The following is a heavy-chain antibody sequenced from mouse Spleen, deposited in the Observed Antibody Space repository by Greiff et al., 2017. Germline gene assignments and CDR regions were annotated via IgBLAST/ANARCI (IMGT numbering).Heavy chain of an antibody. J-gene: IGHJ4*01. D-gene: IGHD2-12*01. V-gene: IGHV5-9-3*01. Sequence: EVQLVESGGGLVKPGGSLKLSCAASGFTFSSYAMSWVRQTPEKRLEWVAYISSGGGNTYYPDSVKGRFTISRDNAKNTLYLQMSSLRSEDTALYYCARDSDDNYYAMDYWGQGTSVTVSS. CDR2: ISSGGGNT. CDR3: ARDSDDNYYAMDY. CDR1: GFTFSSYA.